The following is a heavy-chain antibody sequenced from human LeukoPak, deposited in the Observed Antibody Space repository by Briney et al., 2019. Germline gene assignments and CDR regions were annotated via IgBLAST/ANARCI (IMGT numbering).Heavy chain of an antibody. V-gene: IGHV3-43*02. J-gene: IGHJ3*02. CDR2: TSGDSGST. CDR1: GFTFYDYA. CDR3: AKATPVIAIADWVEDAFDM. Sequence: GSLRFSCAASGFTFYDYAMHRHRKGPGKGLMWVFNTSGDSGSTYHADPVKGRFTITRDNSTDSLYLHRNRLRTEDTALYDCAKATPVIAIADWVEDAFDMWGQGTMLTVSS. D-gene: IGHD6-19*01.